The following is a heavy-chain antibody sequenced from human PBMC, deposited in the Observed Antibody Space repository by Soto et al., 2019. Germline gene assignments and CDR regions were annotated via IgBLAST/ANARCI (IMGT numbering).Heavy chain of an antibody. CDR1: GYTFTSYG. V-gene: IGHV1-18*01. CDR2: ISAYNGNT. CDR3: ASAQMGVFYFDY. J-gene: IGHJ4*02. D-gene: IGHD2-8*01. Sequence: GASVKVPCKASGYTFTSYGISWVRQAPGQGLEWMGWISAYNGNTNYAQKLQGRVTMTTDTSTSTAYMELRSLRSDDTAVYYCASAQMGVFYFDYWGQGTLVTVSS.